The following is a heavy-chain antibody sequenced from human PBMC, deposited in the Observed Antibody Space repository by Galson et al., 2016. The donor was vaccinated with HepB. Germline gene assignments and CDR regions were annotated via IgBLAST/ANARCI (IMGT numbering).Heavy chain of an antibody. J-gene: IGHJ4*02. D-gene: IGHD1-1*01. CDR3: AKERLVRRIFDH. CDR1: GCTFRSYG. CDR2: ISYDGNNK. Sequence: SLRLSCAASGCTFRSYGMHWVRQAPGKGLEWVAVISYDGNNKYYADSVKGRFTISRDNSKNTLYLQRNSLRAEDTAVYYCAKERLVRRIFDHWGQGTLLTVSS. V-gene: IGHV3-30*18.